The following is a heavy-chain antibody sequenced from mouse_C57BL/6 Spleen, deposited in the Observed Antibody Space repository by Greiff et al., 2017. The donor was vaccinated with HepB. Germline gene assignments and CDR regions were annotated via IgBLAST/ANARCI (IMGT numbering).Heavy chain of an antibody. CDR2: ISNGGGST. D-gene: IGHD1-1*01. Sequence: VQLKQSGGGLVQPGGSLKLSCAASGFTFSDYYMYWVRQTPEKRLEWVAYISNGGGSTYYPDTVKGRFTISRDNAKNTLYLQMSRLKSEDTAMDYCERQDYYGSRDFDVWGTGTTVTVSS. CDR1: GFTFSDYY. CDR3: ERQDYYGSRDFDV. V-gene: IGHV5-12*01. J-gene: IGHJ1*03.